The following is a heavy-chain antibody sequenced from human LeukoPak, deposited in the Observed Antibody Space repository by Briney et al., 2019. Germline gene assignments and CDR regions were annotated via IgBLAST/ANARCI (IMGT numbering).Heavy chain of an antibody. CDR2: IYYSGST. D-gene: IGHD5-18*01. CDR3: ARVDTATVFPYY. V-gene: IGHV4-39*07. J-gene: IGHJ4*02. Sequence: PSETLSLTCTVSGGSISSSTYYWGWIRQPPGKGLEWIGSIYYSGSTYYNPSLKSRVTISVDTSKNQFSLKLNSVTAADTAVYYCARVDTATVFPYYWGQGTLVTVSS. CDR1: GGSISSSTYY.